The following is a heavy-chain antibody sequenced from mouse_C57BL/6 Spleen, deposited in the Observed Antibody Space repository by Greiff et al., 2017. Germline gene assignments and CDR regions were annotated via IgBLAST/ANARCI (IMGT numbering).Heavy chain of an antibody. CDR3: ANPTAQARGFAY. D-gene: IGHD3-2*02. Sequence: QVQLQQSGAELVKPGASVKLYCKASGYTFTSYWMHWVKQRPGQGLEWIGMIHPNSGSTNYNEKFKSKATLTVDKSSSTAYMQLSSLTSEDSAVYYCANPTAQARGFAYWGQGTLVTVSA. V-gene: IGHV1-64*01. J-gene: IGHJ3*01. CDR1: GYTFTSYW. CDR2: IHPNSGST.